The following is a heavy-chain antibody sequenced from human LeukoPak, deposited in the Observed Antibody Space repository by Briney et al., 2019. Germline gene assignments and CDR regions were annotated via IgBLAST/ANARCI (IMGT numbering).Heavy chain of an antibody. V-gene: IGHV4-39*07. Sequence: PSETLSLTCTVSGGSISSSSYYWGWIRQPPGKGLEWIGSIYYSGSTYYNPSLKSRVTISVDTSKNQFSLKLSSVTAADTAVYYCARDGRRYYYYYYYMDVWGKGTTVTVSS. CDR3: ARDGRRYYYYYYYMDV. CDR1: GGSISSSSYY. CDR2: IYYSGST. J-gene: IGHJ6*03.